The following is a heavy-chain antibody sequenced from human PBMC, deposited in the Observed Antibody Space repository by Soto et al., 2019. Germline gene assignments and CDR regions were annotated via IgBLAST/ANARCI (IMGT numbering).Heavy chain of an antibody. Sequence: QVQLVQSGAEVKKPGSSVKVSCKASGGTFSSYTISWVRQAPGQGLEWMGRIIPILGIANYAQKFQGRVTIPADKSTSTAYMELSSLRSEDTAVYYCARGGGYSYGWGYWGQGTLVTVSS. CDR1: GGTFSSYT. V-gene: IGHV1-69*02. D-gene: IGHD5-18*01. J-gene: IGHJ4*02. CDR2: IIPILGIA. CDR3: ARGGGYSYGWGY.